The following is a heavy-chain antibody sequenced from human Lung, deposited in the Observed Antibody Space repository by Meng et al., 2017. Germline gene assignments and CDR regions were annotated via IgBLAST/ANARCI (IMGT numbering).Heavy chain of an antibody. J-gene: IGHJ4*02. CDR3: ARGPTTMAHDFDY. D-gene: IGHD4-11*01. CDR2: INHSGRT. CDR1: GGSLSDYY. Sequence: GSLRLSCVVSGGSLSDYYWSWIRQPQGKGLEWIGEINHSGRTNYNPSLESRATISVDTSQNNLSLKLRSVTDADSAVYYCARGPTTMAHDFDYWGQGTLVTVSS. V-gene: IGHV4-34*01.